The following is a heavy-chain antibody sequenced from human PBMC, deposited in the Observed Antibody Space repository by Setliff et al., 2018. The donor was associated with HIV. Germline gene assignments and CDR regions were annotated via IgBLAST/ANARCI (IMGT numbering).Heavy chain of an antibody. CDR2: SNHSGST. Sequence: PSETLSLTCAVYGGSLSGHYWSWIRQPPGKGLEWIGESNHSGSTKFNPSLKSRVTISVDTSKTQCSLKMTSVTAADTAVYYCARSLDSDFLYYFDYWGQGTLVTVS. D-gene: IGHD3-10*01. J-gene: IGHJ4*02. CDR3: ARSLDSDFLYYFDY. CDR1: GGSLSGHY. V-gene: IGHV4-34*01.